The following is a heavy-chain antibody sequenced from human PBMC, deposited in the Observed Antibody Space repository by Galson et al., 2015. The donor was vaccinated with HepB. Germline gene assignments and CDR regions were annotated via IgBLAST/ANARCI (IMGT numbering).Heavy chain of an antibody. Sequence: SVKVSCKVSGHPVSEFSIHWVRQAPGKGLEWVGGFDPQDGETLYARKFQGRVTLTEGTSTDTVYMHLSSLRSEDTAGFYCATDSLAYGSFDSWGLGTLVTVSS. CDR1: GHPVSEFS. D-gene: IGHD3-10*01. CDR3: ATDSLAYGSFDS. CDR2: FDPQDGET. V-gene: IGHV1-24*01. J-gene: IGHJ4*02.